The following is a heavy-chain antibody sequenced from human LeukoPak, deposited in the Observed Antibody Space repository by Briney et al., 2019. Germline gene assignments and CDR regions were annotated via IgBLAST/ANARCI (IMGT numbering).Heavy chain of an antibody. J-gene: IGHJ3*02. V-gene: IGHV4-59*01. CDR3: ARVGAVAGTGNAFDI. CDR2: IYYSGST. D-gene: IGHD6-19*01. CDR1: GGSISSYY. Sequence: PSETLSLTCTVSGGSISSYYWSWIRQPPGKGLEWIGYIYYSGSTNYNPSLKSRVTISVDTSKNQFSLKLSSVTVADTAVYYCARVGAVAGTGNAFDIWGQGTMVTVSS.